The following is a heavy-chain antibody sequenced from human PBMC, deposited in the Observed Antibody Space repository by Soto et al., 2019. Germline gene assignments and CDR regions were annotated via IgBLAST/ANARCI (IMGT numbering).Heavy chain of an antibody. CDR2: INHSGRT. CDR1: GGSFSGYY. D-gene: IGHD5-12*01. CDR3: ARGPDRLPYYY. Sequence: QVQLEQWGAGLLKPSETLSLTCAVSGGSFSGYYWSWIRQAPGKGLEWIGEINHSGRTNYNQSLRSRVTISVDTSKNQFSLKLSSVTAADTSVYYCARGPDRLPYYYWGQGTLVTVSS. V-gene: IGHV4-34*01. J-gene: IGHJ4*02.